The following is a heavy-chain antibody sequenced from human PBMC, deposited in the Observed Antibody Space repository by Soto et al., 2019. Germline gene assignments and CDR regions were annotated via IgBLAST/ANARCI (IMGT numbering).Heavy chain of an antibody. J-gene: IGHJ1*01. V-gene: IGHV3-74*01. CDR1: GFSFSNTW. D-gene: IGHD1-7*01. CDR3: ARDLNYDVAS. CDR2: IKSDGIIA. Sequence: EVQLVESGGGLVQPGGSLRLSCAASGFSFSNTWMHWVRQAPGKGLVWVSRIKSDGIIASYADSVKGRFTISRDNAKSTLDLQMDSLRVEDTAVYYCARDLNYDVASWGQGTLVTVSS.